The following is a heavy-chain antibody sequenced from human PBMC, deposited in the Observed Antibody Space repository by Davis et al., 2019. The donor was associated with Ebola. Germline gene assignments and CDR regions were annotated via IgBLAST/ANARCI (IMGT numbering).Heavy chain of an antibody. Sequence: ASVKVSCKASGYTFTNYYMHWVRQAPGQGLEWLGWINTYNGITHYAQKVQDRVILTRDTSTGTAYMELRSLRSDDTALYYCARDQDYYDSSGYSDAFDIWGQGTMVTVSS. V-gene: IGHV1/OR15-2*02. CDR3: ARDQDYYDSSGYSDAFDI. J-gene: IGHJ3*02. CDR2: INTYNGIT. CDR1: GYTFTNYY. D-gene: IGHD3-22*01.